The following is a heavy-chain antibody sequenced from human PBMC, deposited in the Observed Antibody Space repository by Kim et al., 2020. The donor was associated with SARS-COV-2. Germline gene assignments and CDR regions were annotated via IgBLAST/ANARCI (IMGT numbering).Heavy chain of an antibody. J-gene: IGHJ4*02. Sequence: SENLSLTCTVSGGSISSSSYCWGWIRQPPGKGLEWIGSIYYSGSTYYNPSLKSRVTISVDTSKNQFSLKLSSVTAADTAVYYCAREWFGAFDYWGQGTLVTVSS. V-gene: IGHV4-39*02. CDR3: AREWFGAFDY. CDR2: IYYSGST. D-gene: IGHD3-10*01. CDR1: GGSISSSSYC.